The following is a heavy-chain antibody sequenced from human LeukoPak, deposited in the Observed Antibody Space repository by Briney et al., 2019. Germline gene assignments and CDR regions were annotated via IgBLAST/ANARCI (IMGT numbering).Heavy chain of an antibody. V-gene: IGHV3-53*01. CDR3: AREWLYDSVY. CDR2: IYSGGNT. CDR1: GFTVSSNY. Sequence: GGSLRLSCATSGFTVSSNYMSWVRQAPGKGLEWVSVIYSGGNTYYADSVKGRFTISRDDSQNTLYLQMNSLRAEDTAVYYCAREWLYDSVYWGQGTLVTVSS. J-gene: IGHJ4*02. D-gene: IGHD5/OR15-5a*01.